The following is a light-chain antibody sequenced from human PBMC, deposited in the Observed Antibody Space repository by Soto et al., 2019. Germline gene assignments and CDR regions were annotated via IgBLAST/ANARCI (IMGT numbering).Light chain of an antibody. Sequence: QSVLTQPSSVSGSPGQSITISCTGTSSDIGGYNFVSWYQHHPGKAPKLMIYEVNNRPSGVSSRFSGSKSGNTASLTISGLQTEDEADYYCSSYAGSLFGTGTKVTVL. J-gene: IGLJ1*01. CDR2: EVN. CDR3: SSYAGSL. V-gene: IGLV2-14*01. CDR1: SSDIGGYNF.